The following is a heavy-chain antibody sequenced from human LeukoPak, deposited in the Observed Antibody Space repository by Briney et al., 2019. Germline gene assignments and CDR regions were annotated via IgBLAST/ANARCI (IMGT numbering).Heavy chain of an antibody. CDR1: GFNFRSYG. CDR3: AKGGVETYGGVSFFDY. CDR2: IRYDGSNK. V-gene: IGHV3-30*02. J-gene: IGHJ4*02. D-gene: IGHD4-23*01. Sequence: PGGSLRLSCAVSGFNFRSYGMRWVRQAPGKGLEWVAFIRYDGSNKYYADSVKGRFTISRDNSKNTLFLQMNSLRVEDTAIYYCAKGGVETYGGVSFFDYWGQGSLVTVSS.